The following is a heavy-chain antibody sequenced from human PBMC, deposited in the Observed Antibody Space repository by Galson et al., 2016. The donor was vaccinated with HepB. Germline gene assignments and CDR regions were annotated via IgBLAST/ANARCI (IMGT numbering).Heavy chain of an antibody. D-gene: IGHD3-9*01. Sequence: SVKVSCKASGYTFIHYDVYWVRQAPGQGLEWMGVIEPSGGSTNYAQKFQGRITMTRDTSTSTVYIELGSLRSEDTAVYYCAREKVGLVKAFDIWGQGTMVTVSS. V-gene: IGHV1-46*01. CDR1: GYTFIHYD. CDR2: IEPSGGST. CDR3: AREKVGLVKAFDI. J-gene: IGHJ3*02.